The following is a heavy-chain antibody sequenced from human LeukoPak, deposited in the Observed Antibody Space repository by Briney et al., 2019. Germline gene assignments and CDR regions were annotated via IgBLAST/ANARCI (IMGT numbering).Heavy chain of an antibody. V-gene: IGHV4-38-2*01. D-gene: IGHD2-15*01. CDR2: IYHSGST. J-gene: IGHJ4*02. Sequence: SETLSLTCAVSGYSISSGYYWGWFWQPPGKGLEWIGSIYHSGSTYYNPSLKSRVTISVDTSKNQFSLKLSSVTAADTAVYYCARSYCSGGSCYSDYWGQGTLVTVSS. CDR1: GYSISSGYY. CDR3: ARSYCSGGSCYSDY.